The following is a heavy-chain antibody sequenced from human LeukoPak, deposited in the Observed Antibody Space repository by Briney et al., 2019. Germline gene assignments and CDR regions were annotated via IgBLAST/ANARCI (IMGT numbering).Heavy chain of an antibody. Sequence: SETLSLTCTVSGGSISTYYWSWIRQPAGKGLEWIGRVSSSGSTKYNPSLKSRVTMSVDTSKNQFSLKLSSVTAADTAVYYCARALWFGELGDDYWGQGTLVTVSS. D-gene: IGHD3-10*01. V-gene: IGHV4-4*07. J-gene: IGHJ4*02. CDR2: VSSSGST. CDR3: ARALWFGELGDDY. CDR1: GGSISTYY.